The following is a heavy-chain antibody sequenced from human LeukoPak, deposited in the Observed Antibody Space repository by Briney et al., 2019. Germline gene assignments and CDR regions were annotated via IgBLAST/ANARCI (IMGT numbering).Heavy chain of an antibody. CDR1: GFTFSSYA. Sequence: GGSLRLSCAASGFTFSSYAMSWVRQAPGKGLEWVSAISGSGGSTYYADSVKGRFTISRDNSKNTLYLQMNSLRAEDTAVYYCAKDGGVAAAGLDAFDIWGQGTMVTVSS. CDR3: AKDGGVAAAGLDAFDI. V-gene: IGHV3-23*01. D-gene: IGHD6-13*01. CDR2: ISGSGGST. J-gene: IGHJ3*02.